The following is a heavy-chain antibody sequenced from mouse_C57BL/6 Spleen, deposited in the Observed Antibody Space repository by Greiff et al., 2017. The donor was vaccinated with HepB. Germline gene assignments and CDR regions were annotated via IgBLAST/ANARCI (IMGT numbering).Heavy chain of an antibody. CDR3: ASQNYGSSWFAD. Sequence: VQLQQSGPELVKPGASVKISCKASGYAFSSPWMNWVKQRPGKGLEWIGRIYPGDGDTNYKGKFKGKVTLTADKSSSTAYMQLSSLTSEDTAVYFCASQNYGSSWFADWGQGTLVTVSA. J-gene: IGHJ3*01. CDR1: GYAFSSPW. CDR2: IYPGDGDT. D-gene: IGHD1-1*01. V-gene: IGHV1-82*01.